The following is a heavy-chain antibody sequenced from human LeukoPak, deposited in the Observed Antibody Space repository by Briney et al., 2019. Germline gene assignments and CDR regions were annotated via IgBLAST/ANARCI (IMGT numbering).Heavy chain of an antibody. CDR1: GGSINSYY. CDR3: ARLRSGMDV. V-gene: IGHV4-59*01. J-gene: IGHJ6*04. CDR2: VYNSGST. Sequence: SETLSLTCTVSGGSINSYYWTWIRQPPGKGLEWIANVYNSGSTNYNPSLKSRVTISVDMFKNQFSLKLTSVTAADTAVYYCARLRSGMDVWGEGTTVTVSS.